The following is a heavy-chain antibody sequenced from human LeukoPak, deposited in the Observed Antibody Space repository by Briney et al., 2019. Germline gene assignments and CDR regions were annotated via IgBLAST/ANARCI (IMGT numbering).Heavy chain of an antibody. CDR3: AREGANPTNWFDP. V-gene: IGHV3-48*03. CDR2: ISSSGSTI. J-gene: IGHJ5*02. Sequence: GASLRLSCAASGFIFSSYEMHSVRQAPGKGLEWVSYISSSGSTIHYADSVKGRFTISRDNAKSSLYLQMNSLRADDTAVYYCAREGANPTNWFDPWGQGTLVTVSS. D-gene: IGHD4/OR15-4a*01. CDR1: GFIFSSYE.